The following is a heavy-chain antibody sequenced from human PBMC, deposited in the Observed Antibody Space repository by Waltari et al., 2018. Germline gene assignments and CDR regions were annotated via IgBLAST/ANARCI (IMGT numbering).Heavy chain of an antibody. D-gene: IGHD3-22*01. J-gene: IGHJ4*02. CDR2: INPKDGDT. CDR3: LRDSSGSHFDY. V-gene: IGHV1-2*06. Sequence: LVQSGAEVKKPGASAKVSRKAAGYTFTGYAILWVRQAPGQGLEWMGRINPKDGDTHYAQNFQGRVALTTDTSTNTAFMELQRLRSDDTAVYYCLRDSSGSHFDYWGQGTLVTVSS. CDR1: GYTFTGYA.